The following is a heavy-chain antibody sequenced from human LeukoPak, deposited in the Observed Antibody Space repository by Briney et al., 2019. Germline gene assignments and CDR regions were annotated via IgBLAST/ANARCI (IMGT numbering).Heavy chain of an antibody. CDR1: GFTFSSYE. CDR2: ISSSGSTI. D-gene: IGHD3-22*01. V-gene: IGHV3-48*03. Sequence: GGSLRLSCAASGFTFSSYEMNWVRQAPGKGLEWVSYISSSGSTIYYADSVKGRFTISRDNAKNSLYLQMSSLRAEDTAVYYCAKRRGYYDSSGSQAPNYYYYYYMDVWGKGTTVTISS. CDR3: AKRRGYYDSSGSQAPNYYYYYYMDV. J-gene: IGHJ6*03.